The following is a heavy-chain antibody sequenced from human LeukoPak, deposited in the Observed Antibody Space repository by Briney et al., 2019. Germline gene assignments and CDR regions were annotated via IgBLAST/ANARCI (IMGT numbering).Heavy chain of an antibody. V-gene: IGHV1-3*01. Sequence: KFQGRVTITRDTSASTAYMELSSLRSEDTAVYYCAIVRSGSYFDYWGQGTLVTVSS. D-gene: IGHD3-22*01. J-gene: IGHJ4*02. CDR3: AIVRSGSYFDY.